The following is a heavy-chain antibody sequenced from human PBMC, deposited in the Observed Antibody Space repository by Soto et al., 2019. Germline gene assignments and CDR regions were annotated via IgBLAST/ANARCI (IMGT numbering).Heavy chain of an antibody. Sequence: QVQLVQSGTEVKKPGSSVAVSCQASAGTFNNHSLSWVRQAPGQGLEWMGRSIPILGRADYSQKVQGRLTLTVDKSTSTADMELSSLTSEDTAVYYCVIDLGDFDFWGQGTLVTVSS. CDR3: VIDLGDFDF. CDR1: AGTFNNHS. J-gene: IGHJ4*02. CDR2: SIPILGRA. V-gene: IGHV1-69*02.